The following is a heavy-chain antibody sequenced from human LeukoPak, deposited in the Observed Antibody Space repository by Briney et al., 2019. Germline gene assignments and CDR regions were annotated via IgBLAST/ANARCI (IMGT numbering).Heavy chain of an antibody. J-gene: IGHJ4*02. CDR1: GGSMNSYY. CDR2: IYSSGST. CDR3: ARAGYGDSDFDY. D-gene: IGHD4-17*01. Sequence: SETLSLTCTVSGGSMNSYYWSWIRQPAGKGLEWIGRIYSSGSTIYNPSLKSRVSMSIDTSKNQFSLKLSSVTAADTAVYYCARAGYGDSDFDYWGQGILVTVSS. V-gene: IGHV4-4*07.